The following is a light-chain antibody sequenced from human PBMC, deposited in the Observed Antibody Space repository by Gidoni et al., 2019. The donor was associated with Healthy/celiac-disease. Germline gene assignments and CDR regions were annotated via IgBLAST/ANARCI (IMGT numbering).Light chain of an antibody. CDR1: QDISNY. CDR3: QQYDNRPPLT. CDR2: DAS. Sequence: DIQMTQSPSSLSASVGDRVTITCQASQDISNYLNWYQQKPGKAPKLLIYDASNLETGVPSRFSGSGSVTDFTFTISSLQPEDSATYYCQQYDNRPPLTFGGGTKVE. V-gene: IGKV1-33*01. J-gene: IGKJ4*01.